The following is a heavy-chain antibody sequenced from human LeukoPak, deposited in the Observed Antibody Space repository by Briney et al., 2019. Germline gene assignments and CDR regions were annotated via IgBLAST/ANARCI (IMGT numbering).Heavy chain of an antibody. Sequence: PAGTLSLTCSVSGASIISTNWWNWVRQPPGEGLEWIGEIYQSGYTKYNPSLKSRVTISVDKSKNQFSLRLNSVTAADTAVYYCARYNYGYDALDFWGQGTMVTVSS. J-gene: IGHJ3*01. CDR3: ARYNYGYDALDF. CDR2: IYQSGYT. V-gene: IGHV4-4*02. CDR1: GASIISTNW. D-gene: IGHD5-18*01.